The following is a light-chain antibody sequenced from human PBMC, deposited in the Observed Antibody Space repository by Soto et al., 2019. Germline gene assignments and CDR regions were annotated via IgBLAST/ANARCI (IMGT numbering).Light chain of an antibody. J-gene: IGKJ5*01. CDR2: DAS. V-gene: IGKV1-5*01. Sequence: DIQMTQSPSTLSASVGDRVTITCRASQSISSWLAWYQQKPGKAPKLLIYDASSLESGVPSRFSGSGSGTEFTLTISSLQPDDFATYYCQQYNLGETFGQGTRLEIK. CDR3: QQYNLGET. CDR1: QSISSW.